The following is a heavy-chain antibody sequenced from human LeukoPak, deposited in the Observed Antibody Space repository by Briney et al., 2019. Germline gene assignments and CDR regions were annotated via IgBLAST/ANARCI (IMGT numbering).Heavy chain of an antibody. CDR1: GFPFSSYS. CDR2: IKQDGSEK. CDR3: ARLRLISSGWEYYFDY. D-gene: IGHD6-19*01. Sequence: PGGSLRLSCAASGFPFSSYSMTWVRQAPGKGLEWVANIKQDGSEKYYVDSVKGRFTISRDNAKNSLYLQMNSLRAEDTAVYYCARLRLISSGWEYYFDYWGQGTLVTVSS. J-gene: IGHJ4*02. V-gene: IGHV3-7*03.